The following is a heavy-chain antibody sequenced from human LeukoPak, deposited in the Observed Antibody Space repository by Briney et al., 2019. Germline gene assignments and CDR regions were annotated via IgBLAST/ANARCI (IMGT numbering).Heavy chain of an antibody. CDR3: ARDPTPRYCSGGSCYTHYGMDV. CDR1: GFTFSSYT. D-gene: IGHD2-15*01. CDR2: ISSSSSNI. Sequence: GGSLRLSCAASGFTFSSYTMNWVRQAPGKGLEWVSSISSSSSNIYYADSVKGRLTISRDSAKNSLYLQMNSLRAEDTAVYYCARDPTPRYCSGGSCYTHYGMDVWGQGTTVTVSS. J-gene: IGHJ6*02. V-gene: IGHV3-21*01.